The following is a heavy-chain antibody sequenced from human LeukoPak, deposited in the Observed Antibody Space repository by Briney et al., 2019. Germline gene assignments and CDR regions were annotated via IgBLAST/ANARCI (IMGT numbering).Heavy chain of an antibody. D-gene: IGHD1-26*01. Sequence: GGSLRLSCAASGFTFSSYSMNWVRQAPGKGLEWVSYISSSSSTIYYADSVKGRFTISRDNAKNSLYLQMNSLRAEDTAVYYCARDEVGVFDYWGQGTLVTVSS. CDR3: ARDEVGVFDY. J-gene: IGHJ4*02. V-gene: IGHV3-48*01. CDR1: GFTFSSYS. CDR2: ISSSSSTI.